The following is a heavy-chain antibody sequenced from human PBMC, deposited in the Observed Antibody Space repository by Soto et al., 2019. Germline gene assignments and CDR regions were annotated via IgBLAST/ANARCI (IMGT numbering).Heavy chain of an antibody. J-gene: IGHJ4*02. D-gene: IGHD6-6*01. CDR3: ARLIIAAFDY. CDR1: GDSISSGGYH. CDR2: IYYSGST. V-gene: IGHV4-31*03. Sequence: QVQLQESGPGLVKPSQTLSLTCTVSGDSISSGGYHWSWIRQHPGKGLEWIGYIYYSGSTYYNPSLTSRVTMSVDTSENQFSLKLRSVTDADTAVYYCARLIIAAFDYWGQGAPVTVSS.